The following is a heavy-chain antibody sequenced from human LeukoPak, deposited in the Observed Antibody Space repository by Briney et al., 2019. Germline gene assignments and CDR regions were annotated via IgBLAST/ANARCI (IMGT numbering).Heavy chain of an antibody. D-gene: IGHD6-19*01. CDR2: MNPNSGNT. Sequence: ASVKVSCKASGYTFTGYYMHWVRQATGQGLEWMGWMNPNSGNTGYAQKFQGRVTITRNTSISTAYMELSSLRSEDTAVYYCARGSSRRYSSGWYALGDYWGQGTLVTVSS. J-gene: IGHJ4*02. CDR3: ARGSSRRYSSGWYALGDY. CDR1: GYTFTGYY. V-gene: IGHV1-8*03.